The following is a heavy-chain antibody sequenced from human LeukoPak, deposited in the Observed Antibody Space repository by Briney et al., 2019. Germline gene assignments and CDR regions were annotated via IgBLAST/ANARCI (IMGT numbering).Heavy chain of an antibody. V-gene: IGHV3-23*01. Sequence: SGGSLRLSCTASGFIFSNYAMSWVRQAPGKGPEWISVIGGTDGLTYYADSVRGRFTISRDNSKNTLFLQMNSLRAEDTAVYYCTRAKESPYYYYYYGMDVWGQGTTVTVSS. CDR2: IGGTDGLT. J-gene: IGHJ6*02. CDR3: TRAKESPYYYYYYGMDV. CDR1: GFIFSNYA.